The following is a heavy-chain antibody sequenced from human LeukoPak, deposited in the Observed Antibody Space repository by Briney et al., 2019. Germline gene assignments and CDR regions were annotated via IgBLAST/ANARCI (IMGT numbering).Heavy chain of an antibody. Sequence: GSLRLSCAASGFTFINYSMNWVRQAPGKGLEWVSYISSSSSTIYYADSVKGRFTISRDNAKNSLYLQVNSLRAEDTAVYYCARDPQNYVDTAMIWGQGALVTVSS. V-gene: IGHV3-48*04. CDR2: ISSSSSTI. J-gene: IGHJ4*02. D-gene: IGHD5-18*01. CDR1: GFTFINYS. CDR3: ARDPQNYVDTAMI.